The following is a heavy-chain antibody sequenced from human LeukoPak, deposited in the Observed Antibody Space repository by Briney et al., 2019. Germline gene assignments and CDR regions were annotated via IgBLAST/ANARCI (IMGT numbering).Heavy chain of an antibody. J-gene: IGHJ4*02. CDR1: GGSISSYY. D-gene: IGHD3-22*01. CDR2: IYYSGSI. V-gene: IGHV4-59*01. CDR3: ARENPSGYYNRPIDY. Sequence: PSETLSLTRTVSGGSISSYYWSWIRQPPGKGLEWIGDIYYSGSIKYNPSLKSRVTMSVDTSKNQFSLKLSSVTAADTAIYYCARENPSGYYNRPIDYWGQGTLVTVSS.